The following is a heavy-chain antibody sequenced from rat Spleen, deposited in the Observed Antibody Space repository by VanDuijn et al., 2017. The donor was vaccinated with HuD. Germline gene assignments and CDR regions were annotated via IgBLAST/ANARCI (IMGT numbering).Heavy chain of an antibody. CDR1: DYSITSNY. D-gene: IGHD1-5*01. V-gene: IGHV3-1*01. CDR3: AAGRYNWNWFAY. CDR2: ISYSGST. J-gene: IGHJ3*01. Sequence: EVQRQESGPGLVKPSQSLSLTCSVTDYSITSNYWDWIRKFPGNKMEWIGHISYSGSTSYNPSLKSRNAITRDTSKKQFFLQVNSVTTEDTATYYCAAGRYNWNWFAYWGQGTLVTVSS.